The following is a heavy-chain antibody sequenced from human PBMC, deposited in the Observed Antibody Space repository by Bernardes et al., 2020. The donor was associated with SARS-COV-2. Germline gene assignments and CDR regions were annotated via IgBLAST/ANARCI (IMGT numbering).Heavy chain of an antibody. CDR3: ARDNEANYYDSSGYYYPPRYYYYGMDV. CDR2: IWYDGSNK. D-gene: IGHD3-22*01. Sequence: GGSLRLSCAASGFTFSSYGMHWVRQAPGKGLEWVAVIWYDGSNKYYADSVKGRFTISRDNSKNTLYLQMNSLRAEDTAVYYCARDNEANYYDSSGYYYPPRYYYYGMDVWGQGTTVTVSS. CDR1: GFTFSSYG. V-gene: IGHV3-33*01. J-gene: IGHJ6*02.